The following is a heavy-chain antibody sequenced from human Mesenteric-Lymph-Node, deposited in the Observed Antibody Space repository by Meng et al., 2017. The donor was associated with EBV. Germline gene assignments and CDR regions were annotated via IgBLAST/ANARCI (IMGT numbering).Heavy chain of an antibody. J-gene: IGHJ4*02. V-gene: IGHV1-18*01. CDR3: ASSTSGWYGSPDY. D-gene: IGHD6-19*01. Sequence: VQLIQCGAEVKKPGASVKVSCKASGYTFKSYDISWVRQAPGQGLEWMGWISAYNGNTNYPQKFQGRVTITADRSTSTAYLELSSLRSEDTAVYYCASSTSGWYGSPDYWGQGTLVTVSS. CDR2: ISAYNGNT. CDR1: GYTFKSYD.